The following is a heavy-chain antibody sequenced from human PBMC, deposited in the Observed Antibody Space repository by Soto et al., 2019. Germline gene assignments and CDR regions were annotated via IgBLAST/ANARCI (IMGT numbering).Heavy chain of an antibody. CDR2: IYPGDSYT. J-gene: IGHJ6*02. Sequence: GEPKKISSKGSGYSFTSYWINWVSKMTGKGLEWMGIIYPGDSYTRDSPSFQGQVTISADKSIDTAYLQWRSLKASDTAVYYCARHHGSPGSYFGLDVWGQGTTVTVSS. V-gene: IGHV5-51*01. CDR3: ARHHGSPGSYFGLDV. CDR1: GYSFTSYW. D-gene: IGHD6-13*01.